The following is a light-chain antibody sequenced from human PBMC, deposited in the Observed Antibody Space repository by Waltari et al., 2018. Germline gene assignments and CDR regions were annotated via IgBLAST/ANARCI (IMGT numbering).Light chain of an antibody. Sequence: QSVLTQPPSASETPGQRVTISCSGRSSNIGTYYLYWYQQLQGTDPKLLIYRNDKRPAGRPHRFTGSKTGTTAALAISGLRAEDESDYYCATWDDTLDMVFGGGTKLTVL. CDR2: RND. CDR3: ATWDDTLDMV. V-gene: IGLV1-47*01. J-gene: IGLJ2*01. CDR1: SSNIGTYY.